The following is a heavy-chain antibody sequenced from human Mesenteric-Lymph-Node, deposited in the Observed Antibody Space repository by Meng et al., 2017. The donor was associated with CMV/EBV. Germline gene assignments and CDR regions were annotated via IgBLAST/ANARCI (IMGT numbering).Heavy chain of an antibody. J-gene: IGHJ1*01. CDR2: ISWNSNTL. V-gene: IGHV3-9*01. D-gene: IGHD2-2*02. Sequence: GGSLRLSCAASTFNFSSYWMSWVRQAPGKGLEWVSGISWNSNTLGYGDSVKGRFTISRDNAKNSLYLQMHNLTAEDTALYYCAKDVAYTKLDGYFQHWGHGTLVTVSS. CDR3: AKDVAYTKLDGYFQH. CDR1: TFNFSSYW.